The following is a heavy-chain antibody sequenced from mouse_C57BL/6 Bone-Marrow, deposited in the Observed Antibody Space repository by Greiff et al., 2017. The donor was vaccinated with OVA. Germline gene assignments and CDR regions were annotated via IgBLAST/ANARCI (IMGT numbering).Heavy chain of an antibody. J-gene: IGHJ1*03. D-gene: IGHD1-1*01. Sequence: EVQLQQSGPELVKPGASVKISCKASGYSFTGYYMHWVKQSSEKSLEWIGEINPSTGGTSYNQKFKGKATLTVDKSSSTAYMQLKSLTSEDSAVYYCASWYYGSSYDWYFDVWGTGTTVTVSS. CDR2: INPSTGGT. CDR1: GYSFTGYY. CDR3: ASWYYGSSYDWYFDV. V-gene: IGHV1-43*01.